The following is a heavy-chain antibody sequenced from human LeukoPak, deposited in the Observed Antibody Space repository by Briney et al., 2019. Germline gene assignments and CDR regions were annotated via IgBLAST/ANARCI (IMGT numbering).Heavy chain of an antibody. CDR2: IYYSGST. D-gene: IGHD3-10*01. V-gene: IGHV4-59*08. CDR1: GGSISSYY. CDR3: ARHLSGYYYGMDV. Sequence: SETLSLTCTVSGGSISSYYWSWIRQPPRKGLEWIGYIYYSGSTNYNPSLKSRVTISVDTSKNQFSLKLSSVTAADTAVYYCARHLSGYYYGMDVWGQGTTVTVSS. J-gene: IGHJ6*02.